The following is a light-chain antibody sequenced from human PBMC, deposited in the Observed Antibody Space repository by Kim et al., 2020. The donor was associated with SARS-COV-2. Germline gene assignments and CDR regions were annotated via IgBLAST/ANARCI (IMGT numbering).Light chain of an antibody. CDR1: ISNIGRNS. V-gene: IGLV1-44*01. CDR3: ASWDDSLSGYV. Sequence: QSVLTQPPSASGTHGQRITISCSGSISNIGRNSVSWYQQFPGTTPKLLIYVNDRRPSGVPDRFSGSKSGSSASLAILGLQSEDEADYYCASWDDSLSGYVFGSGTKVTVL. CDR2: VND. J-gene: IGLJ1*01.